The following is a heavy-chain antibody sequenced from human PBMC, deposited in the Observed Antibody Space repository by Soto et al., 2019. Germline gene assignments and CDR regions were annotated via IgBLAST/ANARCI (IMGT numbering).Heavy chain of an antibody. Sequence: GGSLRLSCAASGFTFSSYWMNWVRQAPGKGLEWVASINQDGREKIYVDSVKGRFTISRDSAKNSLYLQMNSLRAEDTAVYYCAIARDFWGQGTLVTVSS. J-gene: IGHJ4*02. CDR1: GFTFSSYW. CDR3: AIARDF. CDR2: INQDGREK. V-gene: IGHV3-7*01.